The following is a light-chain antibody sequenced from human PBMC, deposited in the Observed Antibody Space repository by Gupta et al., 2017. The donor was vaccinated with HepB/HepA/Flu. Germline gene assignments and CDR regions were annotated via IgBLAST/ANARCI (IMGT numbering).Light chain of an antibody. Sequence: EILMPQTPDTLPVSPGERATLSVRASQSVTSNLAWYQQKPGQAPRLLIYGASTRATGFPARFSGSGSGTEFTLTISSLQAEDFAVYFCQHDNSWPDNFGQGTKLEIK. J-gene: IGKJ2*01. V-gene: IGKV3-15*01. CDR2: GAS. CDR1: QSVTSN. CDR3: QHDNSWPDN.